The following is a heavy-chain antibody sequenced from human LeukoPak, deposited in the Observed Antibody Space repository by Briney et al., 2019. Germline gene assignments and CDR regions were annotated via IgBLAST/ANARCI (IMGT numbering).Heavy chain of an antibody. CDR3: ARLTYLYYYYYMDV. D-gene: IGHD2-2*01. V-gene: IGHV3-48*03. Sequence: GGSLRLSCAASGFTFSSYEMNWVRQAPGKGLEWVSYSSSSGSTIYYADSVKGRFTISRDNAKNSLYLQMNSLRAEDTAVYYCARLTYLYYYYYMDVWGKGTTVTVSS. CDR1: GFTFSSYE. CDR2: SSSSGSTI. J-gene: IGHJ6*03.